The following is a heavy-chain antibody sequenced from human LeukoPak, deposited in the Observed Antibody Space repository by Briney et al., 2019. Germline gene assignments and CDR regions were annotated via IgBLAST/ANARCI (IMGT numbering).Heavy chain of an antibody. CDR2: ISYDGTTT. CDR3: ASLDLAYDSSDY. CDR1: GFSFSTYG. V-gene: IGHV3-30*03. Sequence: GRSVRLSCAASGFSFSTYGMHWVRQAPGKGLECVAVISYDGTTTHYVGSAKGRFTMSRDNSKNMLFLQMNSLRVEDTAVYYCASLDLAYDSSDYWGQGTLVTVSA. J-gene: IGHJ4*02. D-gene: IGHD3-22*01.